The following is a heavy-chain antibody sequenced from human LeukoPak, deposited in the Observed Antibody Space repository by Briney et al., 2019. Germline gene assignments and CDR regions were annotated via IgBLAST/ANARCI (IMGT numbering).Heavy chain of an antibody. J-gene: IGHJ4*02. CDR2: INQSGST. CDR1: GGSLSGYY. CDR3: ARGPAPLGVVVPAAFYLDY. D-gene: IGHD2-2*01. V-gene: IGHV4-34*01. Sequence: SVTLSLTCPVYGGSLSGYYWSWIRQTPGKGLEGIGEINQSGSTNYNASLKSRVTISVDTSKNQFSLKLSSVTAADRAVYYCARGPAPLGVVVPAAFYLDYGGQGTLVTVSS.